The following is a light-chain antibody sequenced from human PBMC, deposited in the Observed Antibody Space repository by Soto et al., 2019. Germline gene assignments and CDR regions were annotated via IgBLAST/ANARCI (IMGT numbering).Light chain of an antibody. CDR2: EVT. J-gene: IGLJ3*02. CDR1: SSDVGAYNY. V-gene: IGLV2-14*01. CDR3: DSYTSSSRV. Sequence: QSALTQPASVSGSRGQSITISCTGTSSDVGAYNYVSWYQQHPGKAPKHIIYEVTNRPSGVSDRFSASKSGNTASLTISGLQAEDEADYYCDSYTSSSRVFGGGTKLTVL.